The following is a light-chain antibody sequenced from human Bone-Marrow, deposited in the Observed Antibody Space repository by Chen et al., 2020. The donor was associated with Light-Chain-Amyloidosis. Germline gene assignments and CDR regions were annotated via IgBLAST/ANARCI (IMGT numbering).Light chain of an antibody. CDR1: SSDVGGYNY. CDR3: CSYAGSRTRV. Sequence: QSALTQPRSVSGSPGQSVTISCTGTSSDVGGYNYVSWYQQHPGRAPKLMIYEVTKRPSGVSDRFSGSKSGNTASLTISGLQAEDEADFYCCSYAGSRTRVFGGGTKLTVL. J-gene: IGLJ3*02. CDR2: EVT. V-gene: IGLV2-11*01.